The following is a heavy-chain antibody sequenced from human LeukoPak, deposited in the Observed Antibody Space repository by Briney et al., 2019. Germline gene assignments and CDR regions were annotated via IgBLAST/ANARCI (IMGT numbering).Heavy chain of an antibody. V-gene: IGHV3-66*01. CDR1: GFTFSSYG. CDR2: IYSGGST. J-gene: IGHJ5*02. CDR3: AKDRRAVAGTGFDP. D-gene: IGHD6-19*01. Sequence: GGSLRLSCAASGFTFSSYGMSWVRQAPGKGLEWVSAIYSGGSTYYADSVKGRFTISRDDSKNTLYLQMNSLRAEHTAMYYCAKDRRAVAGTGFDPWGQGTLVTVSS.